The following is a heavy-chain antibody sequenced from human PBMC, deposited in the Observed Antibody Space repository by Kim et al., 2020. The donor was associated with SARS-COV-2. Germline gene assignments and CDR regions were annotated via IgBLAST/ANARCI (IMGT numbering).Heavy chain of an antibody. V-gene: IGHV1-18*04. CDR1: GYTFTSYG. D-gene: IGHD3-22*01. Sequence: ASVKVSCKASGYTFTSYGISWVRQAPGQGLEWMGWISAYNGNTNYAQKLQGRVTMTTDTSTSTAYMELRSLRSDDTAVYYCARDRPYYYDSSGYYLYFDYWGQGTLVTVSS. J-gene: IGHJ4*01. CDR3: ARDRPYYYDSSGYYLYFDY. CDR2: ISAYNGNT.